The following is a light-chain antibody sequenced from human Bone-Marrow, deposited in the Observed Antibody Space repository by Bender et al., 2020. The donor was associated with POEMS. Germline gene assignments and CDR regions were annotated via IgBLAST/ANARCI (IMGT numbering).Light chain of an antibody. Sequence: SYVLTQPPSVSVAPGQTARISCGGNNIGSKSVHWYQKKPGQAPVLVAYHDDFRPSGIPERFSGSNSDNTATLTISRVEAGDEADYYCQVWDSSALVFGGGTKLTVL. CDR2: HDD. J-gene: IGLJ2*01. CDR1: NIGSKS. CDR3: QVWDSSALV. V-gene: IGLV3-21*02.